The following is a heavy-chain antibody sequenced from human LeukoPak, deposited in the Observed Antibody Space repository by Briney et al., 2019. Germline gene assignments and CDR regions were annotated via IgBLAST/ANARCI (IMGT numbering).Heavy chain of an antibody. CDR1: GFTFSSYA. J-gene: IGHJ4*02. Sequence: GGSLRLSCAASGFTFSSYAMSWVRQAPGKGLEWVSSNSGSGGSTYYADSVKGRFTISRDNSKNTLHLQMNSLRAEDTAVYHCARLIAYSSSSGHFGYWGQGTLVTVSS. V-gene: IGHV3-23*01. D-gene: IGHD6-6*01. CDR2: NSGSGGST. CDR3: ARLIAYSSSSGHFGY.